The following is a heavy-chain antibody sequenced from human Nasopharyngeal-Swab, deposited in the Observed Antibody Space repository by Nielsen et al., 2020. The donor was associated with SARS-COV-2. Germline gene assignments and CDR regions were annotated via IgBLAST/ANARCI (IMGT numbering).Heavy chain of an antibody. J-gene: IGHJ4*02. V-gene: IGHV3-30*19. CDR1: GFTFSSYG. D-gene: IGHD4-17*01. CDR3: ARDPDYGDYVGLDY. Sequence: GESLKISCAASGFTFSSYGMHWVRQAPGKGLEWVAVISYDGINKYYADSVKGRFTISRDNSKNTLYLQTNSLRAEDTAVYYCARDPDYGDYVGLDYWGQGTLVTVSS. CDR2: ISYDGINK.